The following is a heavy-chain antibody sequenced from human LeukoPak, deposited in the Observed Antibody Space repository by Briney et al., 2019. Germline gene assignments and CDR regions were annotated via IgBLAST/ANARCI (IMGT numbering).Heavy chain of an antibody. J-gene: IGHJ5*02. CDR2: INPNSGGT. Sequence: ASVKVSCKASGYTFTGYYMHWVRQAPGQGLEWMGWINPNSGGTNYAQKFQGRVTMTRDTSISTAYMELSRLRSEDTAVYYCAQLWPRGYNWFDPWGQGTLVTVFS. CDR1: GYTFTGYY. D-gene: IGHD5-18*01. V-gene: IGHV1-2*02. CDR3: AQLWPRGYNWFDP.